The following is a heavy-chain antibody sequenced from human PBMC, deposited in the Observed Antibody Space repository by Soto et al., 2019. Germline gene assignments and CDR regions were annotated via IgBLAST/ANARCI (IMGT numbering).Heavy chain of an antibody. CDR3: ARGKYYDFWSGYQPRYYYYGMDV. CDR1: GFTFSSYA. V-gene: IGHV3-30-3*01. Sequence: AGGSLRLSCAASGFTFSSYAMHWVRQAPGKGLEWVAVISYDGSNKYYADSVKGRFTISRDNSKNTLYLQMNSLRAEDTAVYYCARGKYYDFWSGYQPRYYYYGMDVWGQGTTVTVSS. D-gene: IGHD3-3*01. J-gene: IGHJ6*02. CDR2: ISYDGSNK.